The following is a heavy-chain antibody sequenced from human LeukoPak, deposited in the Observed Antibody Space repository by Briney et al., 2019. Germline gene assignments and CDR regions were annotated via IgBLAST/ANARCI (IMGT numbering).Heavy chain of an antibody. CDR2: IYYSGST. CDR3: ARQRPPPHYYGMDV. D-gene: IGHD1-14*01. Sequence: PSETLSLTCAVYGGSFSGYYWSWIRQPPGKGLEWIGYIYYSGSTNYNPSLKSRVTISVDTSKNQFSLKLSSVTAADTAVYYCARQRPPPHYYGMDVWGQGTTVTVSS. J-gene: IGHJ6*02. V-gene: IGHV4-59*01. CDR1: GGSFSGYY.